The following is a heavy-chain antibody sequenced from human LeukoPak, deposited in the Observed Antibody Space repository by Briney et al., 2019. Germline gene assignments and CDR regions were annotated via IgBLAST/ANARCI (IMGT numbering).Heavy chain of an antibody. CDR1: GFTFSTYP. D-gene: IGHD3-3*01. V-gene: IGHV3-7*01. J-gene: IGHJ3*02. Sequence: GGSLRLSCAASGFTFSTYPMHWVRQGPGKGLEWVANIKQDGSDKYYVDSVKGRFTISRDNAKNSLYLQMNSLRAEDTAVYYCARLGGTEYYDFWSGYPDAFDIWGQGTMVTVSS. CDR3: ARLGGTEYYDFWSGYPDAFDI. CDR2: IKQDGSDK.